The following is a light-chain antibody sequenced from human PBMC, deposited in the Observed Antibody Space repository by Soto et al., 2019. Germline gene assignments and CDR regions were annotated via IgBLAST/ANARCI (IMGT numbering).Light chain of an antibody. CDR2: EVS. CDR1: SSDVGSYDH. Sequence: QSGLTQPASVSGSPGQSITISCSGTSSDVGSYDHVAWYQQFPGKTPKLMIYEVSNRPSGVSSRFSGSKSGNTASLTISGLQAEDEADYYCISYTGSSTSYVFGSGTKVTVL. J-gene: IGLJ1*01. CDR3: ISYTGSSTSYV. V-gene: IGLV2-14*01.